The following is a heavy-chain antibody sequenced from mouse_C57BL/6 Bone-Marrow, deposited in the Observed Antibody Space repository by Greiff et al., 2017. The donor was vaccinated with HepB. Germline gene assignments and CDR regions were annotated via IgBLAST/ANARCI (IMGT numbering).Heavy chain of an antibody. V-gene: IGHV1-81*01. CDR1: GYTFTSYG. CDR3: ARDPYYYGLAY. J-gene: IGHJ3*01. CDR2: IYPRSGNT. D-gene: IGHD1-1*01. Sequence: VQLQQSGAELARPGASVKLSCKASGYTFTSYGISWVKQRTGQGLEWIGEIYPRSGNTYYNEKFKGKATLTADKSSSTAYMELRSLTSEDSAVYFCARDPYYYGLAYWGQGTLVTVSA.